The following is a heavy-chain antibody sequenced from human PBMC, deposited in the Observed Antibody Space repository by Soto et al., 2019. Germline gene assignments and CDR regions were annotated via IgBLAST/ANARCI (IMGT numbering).Heavy chain of an antibody. CDR3: VRDGTKTGRDWFDP. CDR1: GASISGFY. CDR2: IYATGTT. Sequence: PSETLSLTCTVSGASISGFYWSWIRKSAGKGLEWIGRIYATGTTDYNPSLKSRVMMSVDTSKKQFSLKLRSVTAADTAVYYCVRDGTKTGRDWFDPRGQG. D-gene: IGHD1-1*01. V-gene: IGHV4-4*07. J-gene: IGHJ5*02.